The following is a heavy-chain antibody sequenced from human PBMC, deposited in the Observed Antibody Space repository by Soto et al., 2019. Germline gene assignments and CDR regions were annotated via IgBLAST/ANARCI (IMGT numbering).Heavy chain of an antibody. CDR1: KFTITSYW. V-gene: IGHV3-74*01. Sequence: EVQLVESGGGLVQPGGSVRLSCAASKFTITSYWMHWVRQAPGKGLVWVSRINSDGSSISYADAVKGRFTISRDNAKNTLYLQQNSLRVEDKAVSYCAREVSNGDVHRGIDVWGQGNTVSVCS. CDR3: AREVSNGDVHRGIDV. CDR2: INSDGSSI. D-gene: IGHD2-21*02. J-gene: IGHJ6*02.